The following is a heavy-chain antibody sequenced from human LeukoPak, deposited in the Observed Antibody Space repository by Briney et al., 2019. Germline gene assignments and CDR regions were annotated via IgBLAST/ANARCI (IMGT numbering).Heavy chain of an antibody. J-gene: IGHJ4*02. D-gene: IGHD6-13*01. Sequence: GGPLRLSCVFSGFIVNNNYINWVRRAPGKGREGVSVFYSDGTTYHADSVKGRFTISRDNSQNTVFLQMNGLRAEDTAVYYCARDAAAGAGVFDYWGQGTLVTVSS. CDR3: ARDAAAGAGVFDY. CDR1: GFIVNNNY. V-gene: IGHV3-53*01. CDR2: FYSDGTT.